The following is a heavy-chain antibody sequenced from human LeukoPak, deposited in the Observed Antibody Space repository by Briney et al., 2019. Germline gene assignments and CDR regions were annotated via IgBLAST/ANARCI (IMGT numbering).Heavy chain of an antibody. J-gene: IGHJ4*02. V-gene: IGHV3-48*03. D-gene: IGHD6-13*01. CDR2: ISNSGDTI. CDR3: ARGGLTAVALY. CDR1: GFTFTTYE. Sequence: GGSLRLSCAASGFTFTTYEMNWVRQAPGKGLGWVSYISNSGDTISYADSVKGRFTISRDNAKNSLSLQMNSLRVDDTAIYYCARGGLTAVALYWGQGTLVTVSS.